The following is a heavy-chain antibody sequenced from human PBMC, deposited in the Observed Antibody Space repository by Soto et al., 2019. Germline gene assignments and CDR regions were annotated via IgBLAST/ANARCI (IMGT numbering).Heavy chain of an antibody. Sequence: QVQLVQSGAEVMRPGASVKVSCKASGYTFTSYAVHWVRQAPGQGLEWMGWINAANGNTEYFERFRGRVTITRDISASTVQMELTGLTSEDTDVYYCARRFRYAGWLDLWGQGTLVTVSA. J-gene: IGHJ5*02. CDR2: INAANGNT. V-gene: IGHV1-3*01. CDR3: ARRFRYAGWLDL. D-gene: IGHD2-2*01. CDR1: GYTFTSYA.